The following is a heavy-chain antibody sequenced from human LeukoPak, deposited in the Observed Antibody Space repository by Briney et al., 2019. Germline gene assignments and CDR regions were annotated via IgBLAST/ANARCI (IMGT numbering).Heavy chain of an antibody. CDR1: GGSISSGSYY. CDR2: IYTRGST. J-gene: IGHJ6*03. D-gene: IGHD6-6*01. CDR3: ARDREYSSSYYYYYMDV. V-gene: IGHV4-61*02. Sequence: SQTLSLTCTVSGGSISSGSYYWSWIRQPAGKGLEWIGRIYTRGSTNYNPSLKSRVTISVDTSKNQFSLKLSSVTAADTAVYYCARDREYSSSYYYYYMDVWGKGTTVTVSS.